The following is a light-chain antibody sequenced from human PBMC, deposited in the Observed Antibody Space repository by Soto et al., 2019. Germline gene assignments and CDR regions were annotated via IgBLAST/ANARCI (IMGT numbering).Light chain of an antibody. Sequence: NFMLTQPHSLSESPGKTVTLSCTRSSGNIAFNYVQWYQQRPGSAPTIVIYEDQKRPSGVPDRFSGSIVSSSNSASLTISGLKTEDEADYYCQTYDGTNWVFGGGTKLTVL. CDR2: EDQ. CDR3: QTYDGTNWV. V-gene: IGLV6-57*03. J-gene: IGLJ3*02. CDR1: SGNIAFNY.